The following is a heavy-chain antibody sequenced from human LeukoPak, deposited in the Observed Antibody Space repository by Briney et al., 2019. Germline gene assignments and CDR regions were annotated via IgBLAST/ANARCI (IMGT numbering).Heavy chain of an antibody. CDR3: AKDRALTPEYSSSRFDY. J-gene: IGHJ4*02. CDR1: GDSFSSDA. D-gene: IGHD6-6*01. V-gene: IGHV3-23*01. Sequence: RGSLRLSCAAPGDSFSSDAMCSVRDALGEGLGWVSHISGSGGRTYYEDSVKGRFTISRDNSKNTLYLQMNSLRAEDTAVYYCAKDRALTPEYSSSRFDYWGQGTLVTVSS. CDR2: ISGSGGRT.